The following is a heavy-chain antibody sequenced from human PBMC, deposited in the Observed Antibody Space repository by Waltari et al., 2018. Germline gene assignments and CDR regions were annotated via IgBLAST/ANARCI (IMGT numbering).Heavy chain of an antibody. D-gene: IGHD1-26*01. CDR1: GLPFSSYA. CDR2: ISFDENDK. J-gene: IGHJ4*02. CDR3: ARDEVPGKFDS. V-gene: IGHV3-30-3*01. Sequence: QVQLAESGGGVVQPGRSLRLSCAASGLPFSSYAFHWVRQSPDKGLEWMALISFDENDKYYADSVKGRFTISRDNSENTLYLQMNSLRPEDTAVYYCARDEVPGKFDSWGQGTLVTVSS.